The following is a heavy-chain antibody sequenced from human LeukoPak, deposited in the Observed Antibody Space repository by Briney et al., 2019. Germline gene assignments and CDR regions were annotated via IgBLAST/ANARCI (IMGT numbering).Heavy chain of an antibody. V-gene: IGHV4-61*02. D-gene: IGHD2-2*01. CDR1: GGSISGGSYY. Sequence: SETLSLTCTVSGGSISGGSYYWSWIRQPAGKGLEWIGRIYTSGSTNYNPSLKSRVTISVDTSKNQFSLKLSSVTAADTAVYYCARIGYCSSTSCYGAWFDPWGQGTLVTVSS. CDR3: ARIGYCSSTSCYGAWFDP. J-gene: IGHJ5*02. CDR2: IYTSGST.